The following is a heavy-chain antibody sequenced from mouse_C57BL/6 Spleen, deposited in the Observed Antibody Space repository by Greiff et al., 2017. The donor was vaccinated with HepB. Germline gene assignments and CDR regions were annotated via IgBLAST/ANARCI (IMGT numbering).Heavy chain of an antibody. V-gene: IGHV5-4*01. CDR3: ARDVTGTYAMDY. CDR1: GFTFSSYA. Sequence: EVKLMESGGGLVKPGGSLKLSCAASGFTFSSYAMSWVRQTPEKRLEWVATISDGGSYTYYPDNVKGRFTISRDNAKNNLYLQMSHLKSEDTAMYYCARDVTGTYAMDYWGQGTSVTVSS. CDR2: ISDGGSYT. D-gene: IGHD4-1*01. J-gene: IGHJ4*01.